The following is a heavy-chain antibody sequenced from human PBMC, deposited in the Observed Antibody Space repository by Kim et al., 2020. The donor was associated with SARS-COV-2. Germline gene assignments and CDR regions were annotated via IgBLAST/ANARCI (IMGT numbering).Heavy chain of an antibody. V-gene: IGHV5-10-1*01. D-gene: IGHD6-13*01. CDR3: ARQNGEQQLIYYYYYGMDV. CDR2: IDPSDSYT. J-gene: IGHJ6*02. CDR1: GYSFTSYW. Sequence: GESLKISCKGSGYSFTSYWISWVRQMPGKGLEWMGRIDPSDSYTNYSPSFQGHVTISADKSISTAYLQWSSLKASDTAMYYCARQNGEQQLIYYYYYGMDVWGQGTTVTVSS.